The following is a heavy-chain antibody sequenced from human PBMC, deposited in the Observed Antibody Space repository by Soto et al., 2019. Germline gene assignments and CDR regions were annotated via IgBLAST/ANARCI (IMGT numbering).Heavy chain of an antibody. J-gene: IGHJ3*02. CDR2: ISNRGDT. Sequence: PGGSLRLSCTASGFIVIETYMNWVRQAPGKGLEWVSVISNRGDTHYADSVRGRFSLSRDIADNTLHLQMNNLRVEDTAVYYCAREPRYCRGGSCCITGDAFDIWGQGTMVTVSS. CDR1: GFIVIETY. D-gene: IGHD2-15*01. V-gene: IGHV3-66*01. CDR3: AREPRYCRGGSCCITGDAFDI.